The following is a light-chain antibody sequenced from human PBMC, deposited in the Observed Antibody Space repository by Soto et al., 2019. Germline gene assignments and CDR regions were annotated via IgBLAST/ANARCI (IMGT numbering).Light chain of an antibody. J-gene: IGKJ4*01. CDR3: QQRSNWPLT. CDR1: QSVSTF. V-gene: IGKV3-11*01. CDR2: DAS. Sequence: EIVLTQSPATVSLSPGERATLSCRASQSVSTFLAGYQQKPGQAPRLLIYDASNRATGIPARFSGSGSGTDFILTISSLEPEDFAVYYCQQRSNWPLTFGGGTKVEIK.